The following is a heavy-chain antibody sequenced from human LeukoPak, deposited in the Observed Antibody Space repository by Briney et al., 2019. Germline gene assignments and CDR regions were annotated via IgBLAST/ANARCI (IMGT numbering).Heavy chain of an antibody. CDR1: GYTFTSYG. V-gene: IGHV1-18*01. J-gene: IGHJ3*02. CDR3: ARVKTKYYYDSSGNAFDI. D-gene: IGHD3-22*01. CDR2: ISAYNGNT. Sequence: ASVKVSCKASGYTFTSYGISWVRQAPGQGLERMGWISAYNGNTNYAQKLQGRVTMTTDTSTSTAYMELRSLRSDDTAVYYCARVKTKYYYDSSGNAFDIWGQGTMVTVSS.